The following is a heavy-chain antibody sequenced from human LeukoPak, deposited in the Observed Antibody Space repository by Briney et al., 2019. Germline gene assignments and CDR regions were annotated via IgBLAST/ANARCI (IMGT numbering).Heavy chain of an antibody. CDR1: GYIFTSYY. V-gene: IGHV1-46*04. CDR2: INPSGGGA. D-gene: IGHD6-13*01. Sequence: ASVKVSCKASGYIFTSYYMLWVRQAPGQGLEWMGIINPSGGGARYAQKLQGRITMTRDTSTSTVYMELSSLRPDDTAVYYCAREAVAGTGADWGQGTLVTISS. J-gene: IGHJ4*02. CDR3: AREAVAGTGAD.